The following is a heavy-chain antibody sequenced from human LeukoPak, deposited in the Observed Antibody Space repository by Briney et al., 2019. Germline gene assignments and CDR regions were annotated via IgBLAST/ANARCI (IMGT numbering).Heavy chain of an antibody. J-gene: IGHJ4*02. CDR2: IRHDETKE. CDR3: AGDKTTGGWYEFDY. Sequence: GGSLRLSCTVSGFTFSMYGMHWVRQAPGKGLEWVAFIRHDETKEYYADSVKGRFTISRDTSKNTVSLQMNSLRAEDTAVYYCAGDKTTGGWYEFDYWGQGTLVTVSS. CDR1: GFTFSMYG. V-gene: IGHV3-30*02. D-gene: IGHD6-19*01.